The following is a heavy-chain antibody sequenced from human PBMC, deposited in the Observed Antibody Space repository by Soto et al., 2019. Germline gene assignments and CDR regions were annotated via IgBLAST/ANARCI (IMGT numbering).Heavy chain of an antibody. Sequence: PSETLSLTCTVSGGSFNNNYWNWIRQPPGRGMEWIGYIHSSGGTRFNPSFNSRATMSVDTSSSQFSLNLHSVTAADTALYYCAREIPAARHFDSWGQATLVTVSS. V-gene: IGHV4-59*01. D-gene: IGHD6-13*01. J-gene: IGHJ4*02. CDR1: GGSFNNNY. CDR3: AREIPAARHFDS. CDR2: IHSSGGT.